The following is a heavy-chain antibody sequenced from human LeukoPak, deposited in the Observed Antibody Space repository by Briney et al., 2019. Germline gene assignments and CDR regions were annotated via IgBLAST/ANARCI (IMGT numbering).Heavy chain of an antibody. J-gene: IGHJ4*02. CDR3: ASPHGASYYYFDY. D-gene: IGHD4/OR15-4a*01. CDR1: GYTFTSNH. CDR2: INPSGDST. Sequence: ASVKVSCKASGYTFTSNHIHWVRQAPGQGLEWMGVINPSGDSTSYAPNFQGRVTVTRDTSTSTVYMELSSLRSEDTAVYYCASPHGASYYYFDYWGQGTLVTVSS. V-gene: IGHV1-46*01.